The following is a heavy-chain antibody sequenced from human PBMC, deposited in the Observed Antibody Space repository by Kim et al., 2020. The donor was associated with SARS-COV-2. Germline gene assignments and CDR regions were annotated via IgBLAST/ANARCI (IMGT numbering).Heavy chain of an antibody. CDR3: ARVFGY. Sequence: SSAGNIIHYADSVKGRFTISRDNAKNSLYLQRNGLRVEDTAVYYCARVFGYWGQGALVTVSA. J-gene: IGHJ4*02. V-gene: IGHV3-11*04. D-gene: IGHD3-10*01. CDR2: SSAGNII.